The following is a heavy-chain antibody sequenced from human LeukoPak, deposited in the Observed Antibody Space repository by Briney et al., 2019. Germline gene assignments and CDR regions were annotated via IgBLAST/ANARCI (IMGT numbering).Heavy chain of an antibody. CDR1: GFTFSNAW. CDR2: IKSKTDGGTT. V-gene: IGHV3-15*01. J-gene: IGHJ3*02. Sequence: PGGSLRLSCAASGFTFSNAWMSWVRQAPGKGLEWVGRIKSKTDGGTTDYAAPVKGRFTISRDDSKNTLYLQMNSLKTEDTAVYYCTTDPVWTPGRHGAFDIWGQGTMVTVSS. D-gene: IGHD3/OR15-3a*01. CDR3: TTDPVWTPGRHGAFDI.